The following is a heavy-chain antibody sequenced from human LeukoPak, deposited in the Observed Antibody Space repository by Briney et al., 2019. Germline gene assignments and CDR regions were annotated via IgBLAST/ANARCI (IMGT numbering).Heavy chain of an antibody. CDR1: GFTFNNYA. D-gene: IGHD3-10*01. V-gene: IGHV3-15*01. J-gene: IGHJ4*02. CDR3: YASGSFWGLDS. Sequence: PGGSLRLSCAASGFTFNNYAMTWVRQAPGKGLEWVARIRSKAAGGTIHYAEPVKGRFSISRDDSKNMLYLQMNTLKTEDTAVYYCYASGSFWGLDSWGQGSLVTVSA. CDR2: IRSKAAGGTI.